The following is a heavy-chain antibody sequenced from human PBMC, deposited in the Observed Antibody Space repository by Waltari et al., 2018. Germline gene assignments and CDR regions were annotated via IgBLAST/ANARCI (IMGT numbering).Heavy chain of an antibody. V-gene: IGHV4-39*07. CDR2: IYYSGST. J-gene: IGHJ4*02. CDR3: ARDPSRQYGPGGYFDY. CDR1: GGSISSSSYY. D-gene: IGHD4-17*01. Sequence: QLQLQESGPGLVKPSETLSLTCTVSGGSISSSSYYWGWIRQPPGKGLEWIGSIYYSGSTYYNPSLKSRVTISVDTSKNQFSLKLSSVTAADTAVYYCARDPSRQYGPGGYFDYWGQGTLVTVSS.